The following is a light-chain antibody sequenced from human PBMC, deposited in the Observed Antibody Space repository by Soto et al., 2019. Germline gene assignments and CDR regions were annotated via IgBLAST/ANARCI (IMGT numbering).Light chain of an antibody. CDR1: QGISSA. Sequence: AIQLTQSPSSLSASVGDRVTITCRASQGISSALAWYQQKPGKAPKLLIYDASSLESGVPSRFSGSGSGTDFTLTISSPQPEDFATYYCQQFNNYRRTFGQGTKLEIK. CDR3: QQFNNYRRT. V-gene: IGKV1D-13*01. CDR2: DAS. J-gene: IGKJ2*02.